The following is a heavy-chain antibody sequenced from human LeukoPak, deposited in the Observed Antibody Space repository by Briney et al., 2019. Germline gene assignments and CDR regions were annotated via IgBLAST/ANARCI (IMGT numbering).Heavy chain of an antibody. V-gene: IGHV4-34*01. Sequence: PSETLSLTCAVYGGSFSGYYWSWIRQPPGKGLEWIGEINHSGSTNYNPSLKSRVTISVDTSKNQFSLKLSSVTAADTAVYYCARDGGYSYGGGIDYWGQGTQVTVSS. CDR2: INHSGST. CDR3: ARDGGYSYGGGIDY. CDR1: GGSFSGYY. D-gene: IGHD5-18*01. J-gene: IGHJ4*02.